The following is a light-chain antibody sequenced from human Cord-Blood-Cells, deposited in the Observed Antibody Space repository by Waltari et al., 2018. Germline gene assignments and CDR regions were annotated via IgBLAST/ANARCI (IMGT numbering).Light chain of an antibody. V-gene: IGKV1-5*01. CDR2: DAS. CDR1: QSISSW. CDR3: QQYNSYSPYT. Sequence: DIQMTQSPSTLSASVGDRVTITCRASQSISSWLAWYQQKPGKVPKLLIYDASSLESGVPSRFSGCGSGTEFTLNISSLQPDDFATYDCQQYNSYSPYTLGQGSKLDIK. J-gene: IGKJ2*01.